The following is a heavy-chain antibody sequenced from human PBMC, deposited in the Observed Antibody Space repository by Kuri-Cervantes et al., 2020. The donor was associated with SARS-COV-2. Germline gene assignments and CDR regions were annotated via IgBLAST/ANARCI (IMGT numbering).Heavy chain of an antibody. V-gene: IGHV3-33*01. D-gene: IGHD7-27*01. Sequence: GESLKISCAASGFTFTTFGMHWVRQPPGKGLEWVAVVWYDGTTKHYSDSVRGRFTISRDNSKNTLSLQMESLRVEDTAVYYCARDRQNWGFDVAHWGQETPVTVSS. CDR2: VWYDGTTK. CDR3: ARDRQNWGFDVAH. CDR1: GFTFTTFG. J-gene: IGHJ4*02.